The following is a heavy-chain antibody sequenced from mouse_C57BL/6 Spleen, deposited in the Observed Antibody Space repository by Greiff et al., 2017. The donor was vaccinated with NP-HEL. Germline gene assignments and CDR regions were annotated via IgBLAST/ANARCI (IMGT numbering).Heavy chain of an antibody. D-gene: IGHD1-1*01. CDR2: INPNNGGT. V-gene: IGHV1-22*01. CDR1: GYTFTDYN. J-gene: IGHJ3*01. Sequence: EVQLQQSGPELVKPGASVKMSCKASGYTFTDYNMHWVKQSHGKSLEWIGYINPNNGGTSYNQKFKGKATLTVNKSSSTAYMELRSLTSEDSAVYYCAREEDYCSSGFAYWGQGTLVTVSA. CDR3: AREEDYCSSGFAY.